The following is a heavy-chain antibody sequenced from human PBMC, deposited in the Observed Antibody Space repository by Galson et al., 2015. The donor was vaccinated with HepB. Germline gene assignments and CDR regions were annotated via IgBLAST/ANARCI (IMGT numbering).Heavy chain of an antibody. CDR3: AAGGGSQTVGYFDL. J-gene: IGHJ2*01. CDR1: GFTFTNSA. V-gene: IGHV1-58*01. D-gene: IGHD1-26*01. CDR2: IVVGSGNT. Sequence: QSGAEVKKSGESLKISCKASGFTFTNSAVQWVRQARGQRLEWIGWIVVGSGNTSYAQKFQERVTIIRDMSTSTAYMELSSLRSEDTAVYYCAAGGGSQTVGYFDLWGRGTLVTVSS.